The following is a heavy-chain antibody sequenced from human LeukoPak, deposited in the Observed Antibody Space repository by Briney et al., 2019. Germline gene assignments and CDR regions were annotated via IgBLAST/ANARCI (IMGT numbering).Heavy chain of an antibody. Sequence: TSETLSLTCTVSGGSISSYYWSWIRQPPGKGLEWSGSIYYSGSTYSNTSLNSRVTISVDTSKNQFSLKLSSVTAADTAVYYCARKIVVVVAATNAFDIWGQGTMVTVSS. J-gene: IGHJ3*02. CDR2: IYYSGST. V-gene: IGHV4-59*05. D-gene: IGHD2-15*01. CDR3: ARKIVVVVAATNAFDI. CDR1: GGSISSYY.